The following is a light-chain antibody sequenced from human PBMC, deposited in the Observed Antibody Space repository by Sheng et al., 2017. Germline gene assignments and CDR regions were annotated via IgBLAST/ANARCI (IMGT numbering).Light chain of an antibody. J-gene: IGKJ4*01. CDR1: QSVTRN. V-gene: IGKV3-15*01. CDR2: AAS. CDR3: QQYNDWPPLT. Sequence: ETVMTQSPATLSVSPGDKATLSCRASQSVTRNLAWYQHKPGQAPRLLIYAASTRATGIPVRFSGSGSETEFTLTISSLQSEDFAVYYCQQYNDWPPLTFGGGTKVELK.